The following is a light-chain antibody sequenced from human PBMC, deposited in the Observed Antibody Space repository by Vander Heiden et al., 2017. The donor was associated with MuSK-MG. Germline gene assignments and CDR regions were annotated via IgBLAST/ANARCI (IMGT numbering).Light chain of an antibody. CDR2: DAS. CDR1: QSVSSY. J-gene: IGKJ2*01. CDR3: QQRGNWPPYT. Sequence: EIVLTQSPATLSLSPGERATLSCRASQSVSSYLAWYQQRPGQAPRLLIYDASNRATDIPARFSGSGYGTDFTLTISSREPEDFAVYYCQQRGNWPPYTFGQGTKVXIK. V-gene: IGKV3-11*01.